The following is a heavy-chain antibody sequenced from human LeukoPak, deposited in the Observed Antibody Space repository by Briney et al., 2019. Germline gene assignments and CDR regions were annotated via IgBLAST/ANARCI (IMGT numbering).Heavy chain of an antibody. CDR2: IIPIFGTA. J-gene: IGHJ4*02. CDR3: ARTTIYSSGWSFRALAL. D-gene: IGHD6-19*01. Sequence: SVKVSCKASGGTFSSYAISWVRQAPGQGLGWMGGIIPIFGTANYAQKFQGRVTITADKSTSTAYMELSSLRSEDTAVYYCARTTIYSSGWSFRALALWGQGTLVTVSS. CDR1: GGTFSSYA. V-gene: IGHV1-69*06.